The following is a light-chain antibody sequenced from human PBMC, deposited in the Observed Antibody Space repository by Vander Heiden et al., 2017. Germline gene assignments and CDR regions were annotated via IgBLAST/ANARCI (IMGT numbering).Light chain of an antibody. CDR2: YND. CDR3: TSWDNSLNARV. J-gene: IGLJ3*02. V-gene: IGLV1-44*01. Sequence: SVLAHPPSASGTPGQSVAISCSGSGSNIGRNTVNWYQQLPGAAPRLLSYYNDQRPSGVPDRLSGSKSGTSASLAISGLQSEDEADYYCTSWDNSLNARVFGGGTKLTVL. CDR1: GSNIGRNT.